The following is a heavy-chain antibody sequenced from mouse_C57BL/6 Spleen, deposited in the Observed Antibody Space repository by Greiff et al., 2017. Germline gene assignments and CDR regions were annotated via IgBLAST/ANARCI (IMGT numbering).Heavy chain of an antibody. CDR2: IDPSDGYT. J-gene: IGHJ1*03. CDR1: GYTFTSYW. V-gene: IGHV1-69*01. D-gene: IGHD1-1*01. Sequence: QVQLQQPGAELVMPGASVKLSCKASGYTFTSYWMHWVKQRPGQGLEWIGEIDPSDGYTNYNQKFKGKSTLTVDKSSSTAYMEHSSLTAEDSAVYDCARASTVVARGYFDVWGTGTTVTVSS. CDR3: ARASTVVARGYFDV.